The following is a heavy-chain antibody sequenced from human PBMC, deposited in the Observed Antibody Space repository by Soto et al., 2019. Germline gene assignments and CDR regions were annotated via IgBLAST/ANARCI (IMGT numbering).Heavy chain of an antibody. CDR3: ARSTWGYAFDI. Sequence: QVQLQESGPGLEKPAETLSLTSTVSGGSISSYYWTWIRQSAGKGPEWIGYIYYTGSTNYNPSLKSRLTISLDTSKNQFSLKLSSVTAADTAVYYCARSTWGYAFDIWGQGTMVTVSS. D-gene: IGHD5-18*01. V-gene: IGHV4-59*01. CDR1: GGSISSYY. J-gene: IGHJ3*02. CDR2: IYYTGST.